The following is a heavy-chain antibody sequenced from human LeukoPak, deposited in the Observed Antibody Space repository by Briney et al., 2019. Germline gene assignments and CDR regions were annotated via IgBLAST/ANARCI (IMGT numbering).Heavy chain of an antibody. V-gene: IGHV3-33*01. Sequence: PGGSLRLSCAASGFTFSSYGMHWVRQAPGKGLEWVAVIWYDGSNKYYADSVKGRFTISRDNSKNTLYLQMNSLRAEDTAVYYCARVNSRNDYGMDVWGQGTTVTVSS. CDR1: GFTFSSYG. CDR2: IWYDGSNK. J-gene: IGHJ6*02. D-gene: IGHD6-13*01. CDR3: ARVNSRNDYGMDV.